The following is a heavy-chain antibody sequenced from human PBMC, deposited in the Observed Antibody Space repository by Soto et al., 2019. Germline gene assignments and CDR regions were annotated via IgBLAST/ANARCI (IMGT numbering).Heavy chain of an antibody. Sequence: SETLSLTCTVSGGSLSSTSYYWGWIRQPPGKGLEWIASIYYNGFTYFNPSLKSRVTKSVDTSKNQFSLKLSSVTAADTAVYYCARHFVAVVIKGWGYWGQGTLVTVSS. D-gene: IGHD3-10*01. J-gene: IGHJ4*02. CDR3: ARHFVAVVIKGWGY. V-gene: IGHV4-39*01. CDR1: GGSLSSTSYY. CDR2: IYYNGFT.